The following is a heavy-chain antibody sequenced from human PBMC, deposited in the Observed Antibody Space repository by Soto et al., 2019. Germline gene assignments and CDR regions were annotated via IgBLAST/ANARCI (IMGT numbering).Heavy chain of an antibody. J-gene: IGHJ6*02. CDR1: GYSFTSYW. V-gene: IGHV5-51*01. Sequence: GESLKISCNGSGYSFTSYWIGWVRQMPGKGLEWMGIIYPGDSDTRYSPSFQGQVTISADKSISTAYPQWSSLKASDTAMYYCARQKQQLSMDVWGQGTTVTVSS. CDR2: IYPGDSDT. D-gene: IGHD6-13*01. CDR3: ARQKQQLSMDV.